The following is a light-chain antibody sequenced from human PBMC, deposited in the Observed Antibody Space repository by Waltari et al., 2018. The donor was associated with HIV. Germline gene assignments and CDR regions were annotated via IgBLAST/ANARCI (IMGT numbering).Light chain of an antibody. CDR3: QQYFISPPT. V-gene: IGKV4-1*01. CDR1: QSVLFSSQNKNY. Sequence: GSLGERATINCKSSQSVLFSSQNKNYLAWYQQKPGQPPKLLISWASARESGVPDRFSGGGSGTDFTLTISSLQAEDVAVYFCQQYFISPPTFGRGTKLEI. CDR2: WAS. J-gene: IGKJ2*01.